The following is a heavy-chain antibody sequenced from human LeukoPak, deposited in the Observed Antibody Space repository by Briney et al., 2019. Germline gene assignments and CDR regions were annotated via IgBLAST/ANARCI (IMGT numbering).Heavy chain of an antibody. CDR2: IYTSGST. V-gene: IGHV4-4*07. CDR1: GGSISSYY. D-gene: IGHD3-22*01. CDR3: ARDHGYDSSGYYFNWFDP. Sequence: SETLSLTCTVSGGSISSYYWSWIRQPAGKGLEWIGRIYTSGSTNYNPSLKSRVTMSVDTSKNQFSLKLSSVTAADTAVYYCARDHGYDSSGYYFNWFDPSGQGTLVTVSS. J-gene: IGHJ5*02.